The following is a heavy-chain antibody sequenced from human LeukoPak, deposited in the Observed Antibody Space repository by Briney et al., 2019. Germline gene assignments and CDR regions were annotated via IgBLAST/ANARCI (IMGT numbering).Heavy chain of an antibody. V-gene: IGHV4-59*01. CDR3: ARGGAAVADRAFDI. J-gene: IGHJ3*02. CDR1: GGSISSYY. Sequence: PSETLSLTCTVSGGSISSYYWSWIRQPPGKGLEWIGYIYYSGSTNYNPSLKSRVTISVDTPKNQFSLKLSPVTAADTAVYYCARGGAAVADRAFDIWGQGTMVTVSS. D-gene: IGHD6-19*01. CDR2: IYYSGST.